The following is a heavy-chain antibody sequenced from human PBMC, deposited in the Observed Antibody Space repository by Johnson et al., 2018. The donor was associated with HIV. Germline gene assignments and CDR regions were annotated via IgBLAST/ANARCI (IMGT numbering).Heavy chain of an antibody. D-gene: IGHD3/OR15-3a*01. CDR1: GFTFDDYA. CDR3: AKDKFMFLDNPVDAFDV. V-gene: IGHV3-9*01. Sequence: VQLVESGEGLVQPGRSLRLSCAASGFTFDDYAMHWVRQAPGKGLEWVSGISWNSGSIGYADSVKGLSTISRDNSNNTLYLHMNSLRPDDTGVYYCAKDKFMFLDNPVDAFDVWGQGTMVTFSS. CDR2: ISWNSGSI. J-gene: IGHJ3*01.